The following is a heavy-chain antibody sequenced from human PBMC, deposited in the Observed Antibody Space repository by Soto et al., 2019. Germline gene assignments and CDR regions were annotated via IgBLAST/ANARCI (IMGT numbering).Heavy chain of an antibody. CDR3: ASRGGMTTVVKGGGYYYGMDV. CDR1: GYTFTSYA. V-gene: IGHV1-3*01. J-gene: IGHJ6*02. Sequence: ASVKVSCKASGYTFTSYAMHWVRQAPGQRLEWMGWINAGNGNTKYSQKFQGRVTITRDTSASTAYMELSSLRSEDTAVYYCASRGGMTTVVKGGGYYYGMDVWGQGTTVTVSS. D-gene: IGHD4-17*01. CDR2: INAGNGNT.